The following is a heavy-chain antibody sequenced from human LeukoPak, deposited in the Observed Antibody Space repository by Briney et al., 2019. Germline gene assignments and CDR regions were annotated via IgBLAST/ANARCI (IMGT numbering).Heavy chain of an antibody. V-gene: IGHV3-48*01. J-gene: IGHJ6*04. CDR1: GFTFSSYS. CDR2: ISSSTI. CDR3: AELGITMIGGV. D-gene: IGHD3-10*02. Sequence: PGGSLRLSCAASGFTFSSYSMNWVRQAPGKGLEWVSYISSSTIYYADSVKGRFTISRDNAKNSLYLQMNSLRAEDTAVYYCAELGITMIGGVWGKGTTVTISS.